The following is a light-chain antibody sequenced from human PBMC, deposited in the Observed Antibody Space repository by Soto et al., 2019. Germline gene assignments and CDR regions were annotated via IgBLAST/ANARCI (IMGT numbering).Light chain of an antibody. Sequence: SVLTQPASLSGSPGQSITLSCTGTSSDVCGYNYVSWYQHHPGKAPKLIIYDVSNRPSGVSIRFSGSKSDNTASPTISGLQPEDEADYHCSSYTTSNTRQIVFGTGTKVTVL. CDR1: SSDVCGYNY. CDR3: SSYTTSNTRQIV. J-gene: IGLJ1*01. V-gene: IGLV2-14*03. CDR2: DVS.